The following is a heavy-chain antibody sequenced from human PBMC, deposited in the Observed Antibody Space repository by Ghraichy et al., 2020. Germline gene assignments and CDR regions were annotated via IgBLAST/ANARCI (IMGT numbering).Heavy chain of an antibody. D-gene: IGHD4-17*01. Sequence: GGSLRLSCAASGFTFSSYAMSWVRQAPGKGLEWVSGISGSGGSTYYADSVKGRFTISRDNSKNTLYLQMNSLRAEDTAAYYCAKDSTVTPWYYFDNWGPGLLLTVSS. CDR2: ISGSGGST. CDR3: AKDSTVTPWYYFDN. V-gene: IGHV3-23*01. CDR1: GFTFSSYA. J-gene: IGHJ4*02.